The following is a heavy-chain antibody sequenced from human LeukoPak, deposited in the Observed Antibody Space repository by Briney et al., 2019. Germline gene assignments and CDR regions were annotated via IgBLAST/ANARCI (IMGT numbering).Heavy chain of an antibody. D-gene: IGHD3-10*02. CDR3: AELGITMIGCV. Sequence: GGSLRLSCAASGFTFSSYAMHWVRQAPGKGLEWVAVISYDGSNKFYADSVKGRFTISRDNSKNTLYLQMNSLRAEDTAVYYCAELGITMIGCVCGTGATVTISS. CDR1: GFTFSSYA. V-gene: IGHV3-30*04. CDR2: ISYDGSNK. J-gene: IGHJ6*04.